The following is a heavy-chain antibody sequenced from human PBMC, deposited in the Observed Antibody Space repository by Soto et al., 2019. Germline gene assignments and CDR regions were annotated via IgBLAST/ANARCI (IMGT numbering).Heavy chain of an antibody. D-gene: IGHD5-12*01. CDR3: AREGVAPYYYYGMDV. J-gene: IGHJ6*02. CDR1: GYTFTRSG. Sequence: ASVKVSCKASGYTFTRSGISWVRQAPGQGLEWMGWISTYNGDTNYAQTLQGRVTMTTDTSTSTVHMEVRSLRSDDTAVYYCAREGVAPYYYYGMDVWGQGTTVTVAS. CDR2: ISTYNGDT. V-gene: IGHV1-18*01.